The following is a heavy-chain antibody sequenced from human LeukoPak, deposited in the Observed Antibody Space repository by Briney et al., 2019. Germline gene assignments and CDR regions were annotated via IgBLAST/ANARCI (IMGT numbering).Heavy chain of an antibody. CDR3: ARVDPTSTGWIPFDY. CDR1: GFTFDDYG. Sequence: GGSLRLSCAASGFTFDDYGMSWVRQAPGKGLEWVAGINWNGGSTGYADSVKGRFTISRDDSKNTVLLQMNSLRAEDSGVYYCARVDPTSTGWIPFDYWGQGTLVTVSS. CDR2: INWNGGST. V-gene: IGHV3-20*04. J-gene: IGHJ4*02. D-gene: IGHD6-19*01.